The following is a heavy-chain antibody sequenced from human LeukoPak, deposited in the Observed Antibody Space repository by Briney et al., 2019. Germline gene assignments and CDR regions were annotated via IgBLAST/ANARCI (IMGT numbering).Heavy chain of an antibody. Sequence: GGSLRLSCAASGFTFSSYAMHWVRQAPGKGLEWVAVISYDGSNKYYADSVKGRFTISRDNSKNTLYLQMNSLRAEDTAVYYCARGAYDYNALFDHWGQGTLVTVSS. CDR3: ARGAYDYNALFDH. J-gene: IGHJ4*02. CDR1: GFTFSSYA. V-gene: IGHV3-30-3*01. CDR2: ISYDGSNK. D-gene: IGHD3-10*01.